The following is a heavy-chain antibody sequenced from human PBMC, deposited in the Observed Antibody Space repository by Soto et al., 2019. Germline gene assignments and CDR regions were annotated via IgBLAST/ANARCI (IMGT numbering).Heavy chain of an antibody. CDR2: ISYDGSNK. D-gene: IGHD2-21*01. CDR1: GFTFSSYG. V-gene: IGHV3-30*18. J-gene: IGHJ4*02. CDR3: AKDLLLCPDY. Sequence: PGGSLRLSCAASGFTFSSYGMHWVRQAPGKGLEWVAAISYDGSNKYYADSVKGRFTISRDNSKNTLYLQMNSLRAEDTAVYYCAKDLLLCPDYWGQGTLVTVSS.